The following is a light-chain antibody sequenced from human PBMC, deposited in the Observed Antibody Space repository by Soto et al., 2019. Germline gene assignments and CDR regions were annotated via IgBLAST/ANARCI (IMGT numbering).Light chain of an antibody. Sequence: DVRMTQSPSSLSASVGDRVTITCRASQNVRTYLNWYQHKPGKAPTLLIFDSSDLESGVPARFSGSGSGTDFTLTISSLQSEDFATYYCQQSFFFPRTFGQGTKVEI. CDR3: QQSFFFPRT. J-gene: IGKJ2*01. CDR1: QNVRTY. V-gene: IGKV1-39*01. CDR2: DSS.